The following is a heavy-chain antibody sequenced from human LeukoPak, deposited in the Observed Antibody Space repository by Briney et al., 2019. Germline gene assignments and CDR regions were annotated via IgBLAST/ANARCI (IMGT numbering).Heavy chain of an antibody. J-gene: IGHJ3*02. Sequence: GGSLRLSCAASGFTHSSYGMNCVRQAPGKGLEWVSTISGSGGTTYYADSVKGRFTISRDNSKNTLSLQMNSLRAEDTAVYYYVKDQSCTRWFGLCDHSFDIWGQGTMVTVSS. CDR3: VKDQSCTRWFGLCDHSFDI. V-gene: IGHV3-23*01. CDR2: ISGSGGTT. CDR1: GFTHSSYG. D-gene: IGHD2-2*01.